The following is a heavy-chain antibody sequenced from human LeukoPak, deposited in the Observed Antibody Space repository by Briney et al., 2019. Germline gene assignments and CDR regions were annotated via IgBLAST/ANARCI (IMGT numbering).Heavy chain of an antibody. Sequence: PGGSLRLSCAASGFTFSSYAMSWVRQAPGKGLEWVSGISGSGGSTYYADSMKGRSTISRDNSKNTLYLQMNSLRAEDTAVYYCAKLSRVVVVAPFDYWGQGTLVTVSS. CDR2: ISGSGGST. V-gene: IGHV3-23*01. CDR3: AKLSRVVVVAPFDY. D-gene: IGHD2-15*01. J-gene: IGHJ4*02. CDR1: GFTFSSYA.